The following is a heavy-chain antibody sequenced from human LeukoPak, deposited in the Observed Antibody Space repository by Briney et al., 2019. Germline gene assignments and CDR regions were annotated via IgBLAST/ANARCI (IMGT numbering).Heavy chain of an antibody. CDR1: GLTVSSNY. CDR3: ARGDRDYYYGMDV. J-gene: IGHJ6*02. Sequence: GGSLRLSCAASGLTVSSNYMSWVRQAPGKGLEWVSVIYSGGSTYYADSVKGRLTISRDNSKNTLYLQMNSLRAEDTAVYYCARGDRDYYYGMDVWGQGTTVTVSS. CDR2: IYSGGST. V-gene: IGHV3-53*01. D-gene: IGHD3-10*01.